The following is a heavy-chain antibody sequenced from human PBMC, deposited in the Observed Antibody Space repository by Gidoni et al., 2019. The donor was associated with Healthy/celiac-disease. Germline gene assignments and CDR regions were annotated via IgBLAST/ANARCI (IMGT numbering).Heavy chain of an antibody. V-gene: IGHV1-69*01. J-gene: IGHJ5*02. Sequence: QVQLVQSGAEVKKPGSSVKVSCTASGATFSSYAISWVRQAPGQGLEWMGGIIPTLGTANYAQKFQGRVTITADESTSTAYMELSSLRSEDTAVYYCARGAYGSGRSWFDPWGQGTLVTVSS. CDR2: IIPTLGTA. D-gene: IGHD3-10*01. CDR1: GATFSSYA. CDR3: ARGAYGSGRSWFDP.